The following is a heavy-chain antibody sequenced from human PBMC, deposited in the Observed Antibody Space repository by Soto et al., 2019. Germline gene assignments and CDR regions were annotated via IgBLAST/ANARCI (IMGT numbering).Heavy chain of an antibody. V-gene: IGHV3-30-3*01. Sequence: QVHLVESGGGVVQPGRSLRLSCAASGFIFSRYAVHWVRQSPGKGLEWVAVISYDGSDKDYAESVRGRFTISRDSSKNTLYLQMNSLRVQDTAVYYCARDFGSSSFDHWGQGTLVTVSS. J-gene: IGHJ4*02. D-gene: IGHD2-2*01. CDR2: ISYDGSDK. CDR1: GFIFSRYA. CDR3: ARDFGSSSFDH.